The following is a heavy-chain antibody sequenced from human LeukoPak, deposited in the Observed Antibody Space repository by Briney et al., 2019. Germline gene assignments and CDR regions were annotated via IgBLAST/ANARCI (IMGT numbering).Heavy chain of an antibody. CDR3: ARVLYCTNTSCYSGNDY. D-gene: IGHD2-2*02. CDR1: GFTFSDYY. CDR2: IGSGDSTI. Sequence: SGGSLRLSCAASGFTFSDYYMSWIRQAPGKGLEWLSYIGSGDSTIYYADSAKGRFTISRDNAKNSLYLQMNSLRAEDTAEYYCARVLYCTNTSCYSGNDYWGQGTLVTVSS. J-gene: IGHJ4*02. V-gene: IGHV3-11*04.